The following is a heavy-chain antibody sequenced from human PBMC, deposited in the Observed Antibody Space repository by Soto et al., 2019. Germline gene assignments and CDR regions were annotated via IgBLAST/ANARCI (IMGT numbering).Heavy chain of an antibody. J-gene: IGHJ4*02. V-gene: IGHV3-30-3*01. CDR2: ISYDGSNK. CDR1: GFTFSSYA. CDR3: ARAYDGDYFDY. Sequence: GGSLRLSCAASGFTFSSYAMHWVRQAPGKGLEWVAVISYDGSNKYYADSVKGRFTISRDNSKNTLYLQMNSLRAEDTAVYYCARAYDGDYFDYRGQGTLVTVSS. D-gene: IGHD3-16*01.